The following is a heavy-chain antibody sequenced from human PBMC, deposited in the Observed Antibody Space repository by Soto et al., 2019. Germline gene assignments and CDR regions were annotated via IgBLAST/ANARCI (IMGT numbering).Heavy chain of an antibody. Sequence: QLQLQESGSGLVKPSQTLSLTCAVSGGSISSGGYSWSWIRQPPGKGLEWIGYIYHSGSTYYNPSLKSRVTISVDRSXXQXSXXLSSVTAADTAVYYCARVVNYYGSGSYYIGGWFDPWGQGTLVTVSS. D-gene: IGHD3-10*01. J-gene: IGHJ5*02. CDR3: ARVVNYYGSGSYYIGGWFDP. CDR2: IYHSGST. V-gene: IGHV4-30-2*01. CDR1: GGSISSGGYS.